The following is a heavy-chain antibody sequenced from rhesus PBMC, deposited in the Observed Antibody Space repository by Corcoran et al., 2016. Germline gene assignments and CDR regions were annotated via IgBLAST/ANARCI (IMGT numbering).Heavy chain of an antibody. CDR3: VRRRNEYSNYFDY. V-gene: IGHV2-1*01. D-gene: IGHD4-23*01. J-gene: IGHJ4*01. CDR1: GFSLSTRGMG. Sequence: QVTLKESGPALVKPTQTLTLTCIFSGFSLSTRGMGVGWIRPPPGKTLEWLAHIYWDDDKRYSTSLKSRLTISKDTSKNQVVLTMTNMDPVDTATYYCVRRRNEYSNYFDYWGQGVLVTVSS. CDR2: IYWDDDK.